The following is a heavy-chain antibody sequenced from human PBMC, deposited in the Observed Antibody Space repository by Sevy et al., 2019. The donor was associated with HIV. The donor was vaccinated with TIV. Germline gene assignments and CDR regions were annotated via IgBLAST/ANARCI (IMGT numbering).Heavy chain of an antibody. CDR3: ASDVYYSDGSGYDFEH. Sequence: GGSLRLSCAASGFTFRVYSMNWVRQAPGKGLEWLSYIGSSGSTIAYADSVKGRFTISSDNAWSSLFLQMNRLRPEETVVYYCASDVYYSDGSGYDFEHWGHGTLVTVSS. J-gene: IGHJ4*01. CDR2: IGSSGSTI. D-gene: IGHD3-22*01. V-gene: IGHV3-48*04. CDR1: GFTFRVYS.